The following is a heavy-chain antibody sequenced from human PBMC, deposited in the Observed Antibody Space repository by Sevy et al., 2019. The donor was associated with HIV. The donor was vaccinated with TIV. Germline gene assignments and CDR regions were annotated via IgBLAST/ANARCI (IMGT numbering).Heavy chain of an antibody. J-gene: IGHJ4*01. D-gene: IGHD3-16*01. CDR2: ISYEGTET. V-gene: IGHV3-30-3*01. Sequence: GGSLRLSCAASGFAFSTHAMHWVRQAPGKGLEWVAVISYEGTETFYAASVEGRFTISRDNSKDRLSLQINSLRPDDTAVYYCARDGGNSFNWYPLYWGHGTLVTVSS. CDR1: GFAFSTHA. CDR3: ARDGGNSFNWYPLY.